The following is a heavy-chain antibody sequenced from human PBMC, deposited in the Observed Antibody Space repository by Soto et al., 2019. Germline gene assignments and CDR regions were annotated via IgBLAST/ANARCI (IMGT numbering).Heavy chain of an antibody. CDR2: IYYSGRT. V-gene: IGHV4-59*08. J-gene: IGHJ3*02. CDR3: ARLPGNYYDSSGYYRDAFDI. Sequence: SETLSLTCTVSGGSITNYYWSWIRQPPGKGLEWIGYIYYSGRTSYNPSLKSRVTISVDTSNNQFSLKLNSVTAADTAVYYCARLPGNYYDSSGYYRDAFDIWGQGTMVTVSS. D-gene: IGHD3-22*01. CDR1: GGSITNYY.